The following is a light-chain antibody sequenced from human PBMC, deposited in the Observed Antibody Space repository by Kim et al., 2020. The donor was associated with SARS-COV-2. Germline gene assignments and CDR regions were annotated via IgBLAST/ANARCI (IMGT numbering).Light chain of an antibody. V-gene: IGLV7-43*01. CDR3: LLYNGAGQV. CDR1: TGAVTSGHY. J-gene: IGLJ3*02. Sequence: PGGKGTLPCAFSTGAVTSGHYPNWFQQKPGQTPRALILGTSNKYSWTPARFSGSLLGGKAALTLSGAQPEDEADYYCLLYNGAGQVSGGGTQLTVL. CDR2: GTS.